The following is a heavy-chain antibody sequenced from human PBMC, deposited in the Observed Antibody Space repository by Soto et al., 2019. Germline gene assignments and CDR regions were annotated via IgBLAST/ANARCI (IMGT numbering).Heavy chain of an antibody. CDR2: IDGSGGIT. Sequence: QLLQSGGGLVKPGGSLTLSCAASGFTFGTTDMSWVRQAPGEGLEWVSTIDGSGGITYYADSVKGRFTISRDNSMNTVYLQMNSLRGDDTALYYCLKNSGWFNTWGQGALVTVSS. CDR1: GFTFGTTD. D-gene: IGHD3-10*01. CDR3: LKNSGWFNT. V-gene: IGHV3-23*01. J-gene: IGHJ5*02.